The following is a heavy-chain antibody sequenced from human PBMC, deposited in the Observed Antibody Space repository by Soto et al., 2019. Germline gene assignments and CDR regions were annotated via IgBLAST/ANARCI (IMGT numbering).Heavy chain of an antibody. D-gene: IGHD4-4*01. CDR2: ISYDGSNK. Sequence: GGSLRLSCAASGFTFSSYAMHWVRQAPGKGLEWVAVISYDGSNKYYADSVKGRFTISRDNSKETVYLQMNSLRAEDTGVYYCAREIDSNYDGMDVWGQGTTVTVSS. CDR3: AREIDSNYDGMDV. V-gene: IGHV3-30-3*01. CDR1: GFTFSSYA. J-gene: IGHJ6*02.